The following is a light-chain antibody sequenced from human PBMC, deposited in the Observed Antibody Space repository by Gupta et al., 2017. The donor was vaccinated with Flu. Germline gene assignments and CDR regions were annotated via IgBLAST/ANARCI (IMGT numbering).Light chain of an antibody. CDR1: ESFNRF. Sequence: PSFVSASVGDRYTITIRSSESFNRFSSWHQQKPGKAPKLLIYGASTTQSGVPSRFSGSGSGTEFTLTISILHPEDFATYYCQQRKSYPFTFGQGTKLEIK. V-gene: IGKV1-9*01. J-gene: IGKJ2*01. CDR3: QQRKSYPFT. CDR2: GAS.